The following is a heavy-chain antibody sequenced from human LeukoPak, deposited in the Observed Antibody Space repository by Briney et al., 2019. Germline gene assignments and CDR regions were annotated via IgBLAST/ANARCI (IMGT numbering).Heavy chain of an antibody. J-gene: IGHJ4*02. CDR2: IKNDGSTT. CDR3: AKVYHDSGCLIDY. Sequence: GGSLGLSCAASGFTFSSYSMNWVRQAPGKGLEWVSTIKNDGSTTDYADSVKGRFTISRDNSNNRLYLQMNTLRAEDTAIYYCAKVYHDSGCLIDYWGQGTLVTVSS. CDR1: GFTFSSYS. D-gene: IGHD6-19*01. V-gene: IGHV3-23*01.